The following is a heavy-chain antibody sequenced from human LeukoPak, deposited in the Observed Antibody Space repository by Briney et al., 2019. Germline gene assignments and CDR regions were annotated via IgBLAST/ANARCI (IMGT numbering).Heavy chain of an antibody. J-gene: IGHJ6*02. D-gene: IGHD6-6*01. Sequence: ASVKVSCKASGNTFIGYYIHWVRQAPGQGLEWLGWMNPSSGGTMYAQKFQGRVTMTRDTSISTAYMEFSRLRSDDTTVYFCARGKSFAARRQYSGMDVWGQGTTVTVSS. CDR3: ARGKSFAARRQYSGMDV. CDR1: GNTFIGYY. V-gene: IGHV1-2*02. CDR2: MNPSSGGT.